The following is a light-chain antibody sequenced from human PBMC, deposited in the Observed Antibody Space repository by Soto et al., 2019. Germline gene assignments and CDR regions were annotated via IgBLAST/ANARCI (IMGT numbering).Light chain of an antibody. Sequence: DIQMTKSPSTLSASVGDRVTITCRASQSIGSWLAWYQQKPGRAPKLLIYDVSSLERGVPSRFSGSGSGTEFNLTISSLQPDDFATYYCQQYNSYSWTFGQGTKVEIK. CDR3: QQYNSYSWT. CDR2: DVS. V-gene: IGKV1-5*01. J-gene: IGKJ1*01. CDR1: QSIGSW.